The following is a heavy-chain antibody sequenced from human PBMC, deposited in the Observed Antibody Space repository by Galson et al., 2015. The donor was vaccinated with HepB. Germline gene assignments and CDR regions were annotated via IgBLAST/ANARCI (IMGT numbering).Heavy chain of an antibody. Sequence: SLRLSCAASGFTFSSYTGNWVRQPPGKGLEWVSSISSSSGYSHSADSVKGRFTISRDNAKNSLYLQMDSLRAEDTAVYYCARRSYYDSGAFDIWGQGTMVTVSS. J-gene: IGHJ3*02. CDR1: GFTFSSYT. V-gene: IGHV3-21*03. D-gene: IGHD3-3*01. CDR2: ISSSSGYS. CDR3: ARRSYYDSGAFDI.